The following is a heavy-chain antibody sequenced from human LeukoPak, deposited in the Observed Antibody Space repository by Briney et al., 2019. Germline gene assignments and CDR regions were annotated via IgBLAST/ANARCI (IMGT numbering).Heavy chain of an antibody. CDR2: INPNSGGT. CDR1: GYTFTGYY. J-gene: IGHJ3*02. D-gene: IGHD3-9*01. Sequence: ASVKVSCKASGYTFTGYYMHWVRQAPGQGLEWMGWINPNSGGTNYAQKFQGRVTMTRDTSISTAYMELSRLRSDDTAVYYCARCLFFGDILTGDAFDIRGQGTMVTVSS. CDR3: ARCLFFGDILTGDAFDI. V-gene: IGHV1-2*02.